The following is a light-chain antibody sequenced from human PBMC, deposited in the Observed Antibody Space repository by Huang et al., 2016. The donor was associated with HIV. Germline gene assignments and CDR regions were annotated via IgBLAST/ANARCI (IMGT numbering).Light chain of an antibody. CDR3: QQYDTYPRGT. CDR1: QDISNY. Sequence: AIRITQSPSSLSASAGDRVTITCRASQDISNYLAWYQQEPGKAPKLLIYTASTLQSGVPSRFSGSGSWTDFTLTIDSLQSEDFATYYCQQYDTYPRGTFGQGTKVEIK. J-gene: IGKJ1*01. V-gene: IGKV1-8*01. CDR2: TAS.